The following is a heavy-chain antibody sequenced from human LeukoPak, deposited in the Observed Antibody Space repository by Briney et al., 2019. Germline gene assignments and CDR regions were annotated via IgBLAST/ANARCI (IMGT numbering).Heavy chain of an antibody. J-gene: IGHJ4*02. Sequence: GGSLRLSCAASGFTFSSYGMHWVRQAPGKGLEWVAVIWYDGSNKYYADSVKGRFTISRDNSKNTLYLQMNSLRAEDTAVYYCARAMAVAGTTRHFDYWGQGTLVTVSS. CDR3: ARAMAVAGTTRHFDY. CDR1: GFTFSSYG. CDR2: IWYDGSNK. D-gene: IGHD6-19*01. V-gene: IGHV3-33*01.